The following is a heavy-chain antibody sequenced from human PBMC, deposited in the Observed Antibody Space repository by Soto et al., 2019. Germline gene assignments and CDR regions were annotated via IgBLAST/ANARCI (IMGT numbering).Heavy chain of an antibody. D-gene: IGHD1-26*01. CDR1: DYSISSGEFY. CDR3: ARGWSRDLTWYFDL. V-gene: IGHV4-30-4*01. CDR2: IYYTGDT. J-gene: IGHJ2*01. Sequence: QVQLQESGPGLVRPSQTLSLTCTVSDYSISSGEFYWSWIRQPPGKGLEWIGYIYYTGDTYYIPSLRSRVSMSVDTSRNQFSLKLSFVTAADTAVYYCARGWSRDLTWYFDLWGRGTLVTVSS.